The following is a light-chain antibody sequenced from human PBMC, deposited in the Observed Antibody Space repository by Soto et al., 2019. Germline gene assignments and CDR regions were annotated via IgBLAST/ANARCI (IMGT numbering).Light chain of an antibody. CDR2: SDN. CDR3: QVWDSSTVV. Sequence: SSELTQPLSVSVALGQTTRITCGGNNIGNKNVHWYQQRPGQAPVLVIYSDNNRPSGIAERFSGSSSGNTATLTINRAEAGDEADYSCQVWDSSTVVFGGGTKLTVL. V-gene: IGLV3-9*01. J-gene: IGLJ2*01. CDR1: NIGNKN.